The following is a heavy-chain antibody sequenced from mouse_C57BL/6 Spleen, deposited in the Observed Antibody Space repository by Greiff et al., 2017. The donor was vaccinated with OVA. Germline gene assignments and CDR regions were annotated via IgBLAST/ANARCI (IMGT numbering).Heavy chain of an antibody. D-gene: IGHD3-2*02. J-gene: IGHJ2*01. Sequence: VQLQQPGAELVMPGASVKLSCKASGYTFTSYWMHWVKQRPGQGLEWIGEIDPSDSYTNYNQKFKGKSTLTVDKSSSTAYMQLSSLTSEDSAVYYCARKAAQAYYFDYWGQGTTLTVSS. CDR1: GYTFTSYW. V-gene: IGHV1-69*01. CDR3: ARKAAQAYYFDY. CDR2: IDPSDSYT.